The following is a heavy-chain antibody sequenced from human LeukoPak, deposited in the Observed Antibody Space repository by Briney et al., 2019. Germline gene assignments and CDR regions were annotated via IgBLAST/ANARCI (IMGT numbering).Heavy chain of an antibody. CDR1: GYTLTELS. CDR3: ATARYSSGWEYFDY. D-gene: IGHD6-19*01. V-gene: IGHV1-24*01. CDR2: VNPEDGET. Sequence: ASVKVSCKVSGYTLTELSIHWVRQAPGKGLEWMGGVNPEDGETIYAQKFQGRVTMTEDTPIDTAYMELSSLRSEDTAVYYCATARYSSGWEYFDYWGQGTLATVSS. J-gene: IGHJ4*02.